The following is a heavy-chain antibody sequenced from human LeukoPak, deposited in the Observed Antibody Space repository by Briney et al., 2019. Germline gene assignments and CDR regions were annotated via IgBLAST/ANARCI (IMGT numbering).Heavy chain of an antibody. Sequence: GSLRLSCAASGFIFSSCGMSWVRQAPGKGLEWVSAISASGGRTNNADSVKGRSTISRDNSKNTLYLQMNSLRAEDTAVYYCAKFKGHYGDSEYYFDYWGQGTLVTVSS. J-gene: IGHJ4*02. CDR1: GFIFSSCG. D-gene: IGHD3-10*01. V-gene: IGHV3-23*01. CDR2: ISASGGRT. CDR3: AKFKGHYGDSEYYFDY.